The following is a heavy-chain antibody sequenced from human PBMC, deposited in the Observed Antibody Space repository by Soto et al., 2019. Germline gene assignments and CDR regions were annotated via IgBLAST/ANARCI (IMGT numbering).Heavy chain of an antibody. J-gene: IGHJ6*02. CDR3: AKDLAHIVVVTAIWVLGMDV. V-gene: IGHV3-30*18. Sequence: PGGSLRLSCAASGFTFSSYGMHWVRQAPGKGLEWVAVISYDGSNKYYADSVKGRFTISRDNSKNTLYLQMNSLRAEDTAVYYCAKDLAHIVVVTAIWVLGMDVWGQGTTVTVSS. D-gene: IGHD2-21*02. CDR1: GFTFSSYG. CDR2: ISYDGSNK.